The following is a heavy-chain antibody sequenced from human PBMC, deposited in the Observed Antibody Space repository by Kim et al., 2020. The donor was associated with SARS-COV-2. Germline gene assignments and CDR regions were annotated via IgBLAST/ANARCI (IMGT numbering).Heavy chain of an antibody. CDR1: GFTFDDYA. J-gene: IGHJ4*02. D-gene: IGHD5-18*01. V-gene: IGHV3-9*01. CDR3: AKDIRRPGYSYALDY. Sequence: GGSLRLSCAASGFTFDDYAMHWVRQAPGKGLEWVSGISWNSGSIGYADSVKGRFTISRDNAKNSLYLQMNSLRAEDTALYYCAKDIRRPGYSYALDYWGQGTLVTVSS. CDR2: ISWNSGSI.